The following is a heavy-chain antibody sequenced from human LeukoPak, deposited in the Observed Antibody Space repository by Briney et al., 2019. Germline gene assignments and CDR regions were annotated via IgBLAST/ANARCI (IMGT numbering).Heavy chain of an antibody. CDR2: IIPRFGTT. CDR3: ARGYSGYQDAFHI. V-gene: IGHV1-69*13. J-gene: IGHJ3*02. Sequence: ASVKVSCKTSGGTFSSYAFSWVRQAPGQGLEWMGGIIPRFGTTDQAQRFQGRVTISADESTSTAYMELSSLRSEDTAVYYCARGYSGYQDAFHIWGQGTMVTVSS. CDR1: GGTFSSYA. D-gene: IGHD5-12*01.